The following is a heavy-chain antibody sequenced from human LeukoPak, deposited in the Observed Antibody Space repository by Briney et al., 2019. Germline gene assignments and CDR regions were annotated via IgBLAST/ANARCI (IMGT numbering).Heavy chain of an antibody. CDR3: ARTAIASSAYSAFDI. CDR2: IYHSGSP. D-gene: IGHD3-22*01. J-gene: IGHJ3*02. CDR1: GYSISSGYY. V-gene: IGHV4-38-2*02. Sequence: SETLSLTCTVSGYSISSGYYWGWIRLPPGKGLEWIGSIYHSGSPSYNPPLKSRVTISVDTSKIQFSLRLTSVTAADTAVYYCARTAIASSAYSAFDIWGQGTMVTVSS.